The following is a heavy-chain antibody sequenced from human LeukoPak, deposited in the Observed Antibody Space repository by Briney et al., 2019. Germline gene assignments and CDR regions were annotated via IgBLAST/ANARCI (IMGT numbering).Heavy chain of an antibody. CDR2: IHYVGST. CDR1: GGSFSNYNYY. Sequence: SETLSRTCTVSGGSFSNYNYYWGWIRQSPGRGLERIGSIHYVGSTYYNPSLKSRVTISVDTSKNQFSLNLSSVTAADTAVYYCARQNNFDFWSGFFDYWGLGALVTVSS. V-gene: IGHV4-39*01. CDR3: ARQNNFDFWSGFFDY. D-gene: IGHD3-3*01. J-gene: IGHJ4*02.